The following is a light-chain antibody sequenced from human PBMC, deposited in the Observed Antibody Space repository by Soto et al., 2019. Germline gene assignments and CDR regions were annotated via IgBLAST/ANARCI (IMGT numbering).Light chain of an antibody. CDR2: GAS. CDR3: QQYGSSPGT. V-gene: IGKV3-20*01. Sequence: EIVLTQSPGTLSLSPGERATLSCRASQSVSSSYLAWYQQKPGQAPRLLIYGASSRATGIPDRFSGSGSGTDFTLTISRLESEDFAVYYCQQYGSSPGTFGGGTKVDI. J-gene: IGKJ4*01. CDR1: QSVSSSY.